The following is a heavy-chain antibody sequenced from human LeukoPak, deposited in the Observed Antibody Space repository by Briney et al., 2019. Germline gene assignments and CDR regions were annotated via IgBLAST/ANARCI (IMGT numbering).Heavy chain of an antibody. Sequence: GGSLRLSCAASGFTFSGFWMSWVRQTPGKGLEWVANIKQDGSEKYYVDSVKGRFTISRDNAKNSLSLQMNSLRVEDTAVYYCTRAGSFWHYVYWGQGTLVTVSS. V-gene: IGHV3-7*01. D-gene: IGHD1-7*01. J-gene: IGHJ4*02. CDR3: TRAGSFWHYVY. CDR1: GFTFSGFW. CDR2: IKQDGSEK.